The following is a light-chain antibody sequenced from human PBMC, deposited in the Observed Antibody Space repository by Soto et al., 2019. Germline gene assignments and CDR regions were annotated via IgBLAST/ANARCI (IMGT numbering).Light chain of an antibody. V-gene: IGKV1-6*01. J-gene: IGKJ2*01. CDR1: QDIKND. CDR2: AAS. Sequence: ALQMTQSPSSLSASVGDRVTITCRASQDIKNDLGWYQQKPGRAPKLLMYAASTLHTEVPLRFSGSGSGSDFTLTISSLQPEDFATYYCLQDYSYPYTFGQGTTLEIK. CDR3: LQDYSYPYT.